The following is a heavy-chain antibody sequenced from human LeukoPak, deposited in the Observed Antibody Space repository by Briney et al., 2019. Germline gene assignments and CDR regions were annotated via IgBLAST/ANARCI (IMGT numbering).Heavy chain of an antibody. V-gene: IGHV1-2*02. J-gene: IGHJ4*02. CDR3: AGGGSYYGDY. CDR2: INPTSGGA. Sequence: ASVKVSCKASGYTFTGFYMHWVRQAPGQGLEWMGWINPTSGGANYAQKFQGRVTMATDTSISTAYMDLSRLRSDDTAVYYCAGGGSYYGDYWGQGTLVTVSS. CDR1: GYTFTGFY. D-gene: IGHD1-26*01.